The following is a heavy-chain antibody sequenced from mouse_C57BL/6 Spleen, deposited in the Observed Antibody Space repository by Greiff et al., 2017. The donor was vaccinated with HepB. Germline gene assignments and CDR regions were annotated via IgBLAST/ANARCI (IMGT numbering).Heavy chain of an antibody. J-gene: IGHJ2*01. CDR3: ARRWDGYSFDY. CDR1: GYAFSSYW. Sequence: QVQLQQSGAELVKPGASVKISCKASGYAFSSYWMNWVKQRPGKGLEWIGQIYPGDGDTNYNGKFKGKATLTADKSSSTAYMQLSSLTSEDSAVYFCARRWDGYSFDYWGQGTTLTVSS. D-gene: IGHD2-3*01. V-gene: IGHV1-80*01. CDR2: IYPGDGDT.